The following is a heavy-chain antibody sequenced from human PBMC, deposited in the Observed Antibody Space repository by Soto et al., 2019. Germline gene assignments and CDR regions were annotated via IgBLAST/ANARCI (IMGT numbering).Heavy chain of an antibody. J-gene: IGHJ5*02. CDR3: ARGNFEVVVSSSRWFDP. CDR2: ISTTGNTI. D-gene: IGHD2-15*01. Sequence: TGGSLRLSCVGSGFTFSRFSMNWVRQAPGKGLEWLSYISTTGNTIFYADSVKDRFTISRDNANNSLSLQMNSLRDEDTAVYYCARGNFEVVVSSSRWFDPWGQGTLVTV. V-gene: IGHV3-48*02. CDR1: GFTFSRFS.